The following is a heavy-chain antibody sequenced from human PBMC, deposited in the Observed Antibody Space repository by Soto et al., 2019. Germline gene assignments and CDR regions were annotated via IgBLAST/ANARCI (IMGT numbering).Heavy chain of an antibody. D-gene: IGHD6-6*01. CDR3: ARRRGSTWLYYGMDV. CDR1: GGSFSGYY. J-gene: IGHJ6*02. Sequence: QVQLQQWGAELLKPSETLSLTCAVYGGSFSGYYWSWIRQPPGKGLEWIGEINHSGSTNYNPSLKSRVTISVDTSKNQFSLKLSSVTAADTAVYYCARRRGSTWLYYGMDVWGQGTTVTVSS. CDR2: INHSGST. V-gene: IGHV4-34*01.